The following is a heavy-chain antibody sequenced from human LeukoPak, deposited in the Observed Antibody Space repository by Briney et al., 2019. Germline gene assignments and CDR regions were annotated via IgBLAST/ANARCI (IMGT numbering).Heavy chain of an antibody. J-gene: IGHJ3*02. V-gene: IGHV4-39*07. CDR1: GGSISSSSYY. CDR2: IYYSGST. D-gene: IGHD3-22*01. Sequence: RSSETLSLTCIVSGGSISSSSYYWGWIRPPPGKGLEWIGSIYYSGSTYYNPSLKSRVTISVDTSKNQFSLKLSSVTAADTAVYYCARATDYDSSGYKGMLLPPPIWGQGTMVTVSS. CDR3: ARATDYDSSGYKGMLLPPPI.